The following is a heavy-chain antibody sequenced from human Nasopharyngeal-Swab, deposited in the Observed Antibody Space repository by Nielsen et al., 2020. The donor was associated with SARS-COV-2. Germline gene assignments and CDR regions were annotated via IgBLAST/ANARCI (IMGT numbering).Heavy chain of an antibody. CDR3: ARLKYDFWNGPPEDY. CDR1: GFTFSNYW. Sequence: GESLKISCAASGFTFSNYWMSWVRQAPGKGLEWVANIKQDGSEIYYVDSLKGRFTISRDNAKNSLYLQMNSLRAEDTAVYYCARLKYDFWNGPPEDYWGQGTLVTVSP. CDR2: IKQDGSEI. J-gene: IGHJ4*02. D-gene: IGHD3-3*01. V-gene: IGHV3-7*01.